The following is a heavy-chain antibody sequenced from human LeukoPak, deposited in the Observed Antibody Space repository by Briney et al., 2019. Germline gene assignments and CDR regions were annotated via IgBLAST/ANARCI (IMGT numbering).Heavy chain of an antibody. V-gene: IGHV3-30*14. CDR3: ARVGGSGPLAEYFQH. D-gene: IGHD6-19*01. CDR2: ISYDGSNK. J-gene: IGHJ1*01. CDR1: GFTFSSYA. Sequence: GGSLRLSCAASGFTFSSYAMHWVRQAPGKGLEWVAVISYDGSNKYYADSVKGRFTISGDNSKNTLYLQMNSLRAEDTAVYYCARVGGSGPLAEYFQHWGQGTLVTVSS.